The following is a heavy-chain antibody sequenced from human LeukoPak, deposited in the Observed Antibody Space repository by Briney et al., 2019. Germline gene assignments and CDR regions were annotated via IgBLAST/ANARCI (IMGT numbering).Heavy chain of an antibody. D-gene: IGHD3-16*02. V-gene: IGHV4-59*01. Sequence: SETLSLTCTFSGGSISIYYWSWIRQPPGKGLEWIGYIYYSGSTNYTPSLKIRVNISVDTSKNQSSLKLSSVTAADTAVYYCARGRSMGLRLGELSFIDYWGQGTLVTVSS. CDR2: IYYSGST. CDR1: GGSISIYY. CDR3: ARGRSMGLRLGELSFIDY. J-gene: IGHJ4*02.